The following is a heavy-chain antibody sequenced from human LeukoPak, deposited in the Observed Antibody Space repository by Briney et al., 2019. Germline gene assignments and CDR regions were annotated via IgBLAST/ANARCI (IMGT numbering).Heavy chain of an antibody. CDR3: ARDSFGGYCSGGSCYFNWFDP. D-gene: IGHD2-15*01. CDR1: GYTFTSYG. Sequence: ASVNVSLKASGYTFTSYGISWVRQAPGQGLEWMGWISAYNGNTNYAQKLQGRVTMTTDTSTSTAYMELRSLRSDDTAVYYCARDSFGGYCSGGSCYFNWFDPWGQGTLVTVSS. J-gene: IGHJ5*02. V-gene: IGHV1-18*01. CDR2: ISAYNGNT.